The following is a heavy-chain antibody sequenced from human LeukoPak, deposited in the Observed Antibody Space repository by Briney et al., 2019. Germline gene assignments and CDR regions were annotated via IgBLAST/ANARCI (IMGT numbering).Heavy chain of an antibody. J-gene: IGHJ6*03. D-gene: IGHD6-19*01. Sequence: GASVKVSCKASGYTFTSYDINWARQATGQGLEWMGWMNPNSGNTGYAQKFQGRVTMTRNTSISTAYMELSSLRSEDTAVYYCARASGWYTADDYYYYYYMDVWGKGTTVTVSS. CDR3: ARASGWYTADDYYYYYYMDV. CDR1: GYTFTSYD. CDR2: MNPNSGNT. V-gene: IGHV1-8*01.